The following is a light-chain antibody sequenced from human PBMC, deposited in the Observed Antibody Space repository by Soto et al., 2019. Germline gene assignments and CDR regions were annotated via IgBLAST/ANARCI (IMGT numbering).Light chain of an antibody. CDR3: QQCYSTRA. V-gene: IGKV1-39*01. CDR1: PSISSY. Sequence: DIQMTQSPSSLSASVGDRVTITCRASPSISSYLNWYQQKPGKAPKLLIYAASSLPSGVPSRFSGCGSGTDFTLTVISLLREYFATYWCQQCYSTRAFGQGTNVEIK. CDR2: AAS. J-gene: IGKJ1*01.